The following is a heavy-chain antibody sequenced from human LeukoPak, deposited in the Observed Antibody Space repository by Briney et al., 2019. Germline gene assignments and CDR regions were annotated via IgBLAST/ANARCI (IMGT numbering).Heavy chain of an antibody. CDR3: GSPYDSSGYPHY. D-gene: IGHD3-22*01. CDR2: IDYSGNT. Sequence: SETLSLTCTVSGGSITRNKYYWDWIRQPPGKGLEWLGSIDYSGNTYYNPSLKSRLTMSADTSKNHFSLKLSSVTAADTAVYYCGSPYDSSGYPHYWGQGTLVTVSS. CDR1: GGSITRNKYY. V-gene: IGHV4-39*02. J-gene: IGHJ4*02.